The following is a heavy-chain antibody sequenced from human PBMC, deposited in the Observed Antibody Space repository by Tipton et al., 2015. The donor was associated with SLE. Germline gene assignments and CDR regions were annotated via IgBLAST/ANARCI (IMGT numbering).Heavy chain of an antibody. V-gene: IGHV4-59*08. CDR2: IYYSGST. CDR3: ARQSYPGLVVYAHNWFDP. CDR1: GGSISSYS. Sequence: TLSLTCTVSGGSISSYSWSWIRQPPGKGLEWIGYIYYSGSTNYNPSLKSRVTISVDTSKNQFSLKLSSVTAADTAVYYCARQSYPGLVVYAHNWFDPWGQGTLVTVSP. J-gene: IGHJ5*02. D-gene: IGHD2-8*02.